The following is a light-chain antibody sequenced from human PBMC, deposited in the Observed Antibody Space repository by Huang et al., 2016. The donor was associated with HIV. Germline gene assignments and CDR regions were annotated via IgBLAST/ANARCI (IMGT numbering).Light chain of an antibody. Sequence: IQMTQSPTSLSASVGGRVFISCRKSQSVGTYLNWYQQKPGKAPKLLISSASTLHNGVPSRFSGGGSGTVFTLTIRGLQFDDFATYFCQQSYGALSSFGPGTRL. CDR1: QSVGTY. CDR2: SAS. CDR3: QQSYGALSS. V-gene: IGKV1-39*01. J-gene: IGKJ5*01.